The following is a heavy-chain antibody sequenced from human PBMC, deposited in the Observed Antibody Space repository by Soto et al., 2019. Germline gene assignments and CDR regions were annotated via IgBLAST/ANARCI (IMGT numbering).Heavy chain of an antibody. D-gene: IGHD2-21*01. CDR2: IYHSGST. Sequence: QLQLQESGSGLVKPSQTLSLTCAVSGGSISSGGYSWSWIRQPPGKGLGWIGYIYHSGSTYCHSSLKSGVTISVDRSKNQFSLKLSSVAGAGTAVYYCARIPSPWGPGTLVTVSS. CDR3: ARIPSP. CDR1: GGSISSGGYS. V-gene: IGHV4-30-2*01. J-gene: IGHJ5*02.